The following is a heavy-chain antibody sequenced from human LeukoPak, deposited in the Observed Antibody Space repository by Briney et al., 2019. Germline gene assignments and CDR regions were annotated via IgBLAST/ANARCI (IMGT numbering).Heavy chain of an antibody. J-gene: IGHJ4*02. D-gene: IGHD5-12*01. V-gene: IGHV3-30*02. CDR3: AKSVDSGYDYGGFDY. Sequence: GGSLRLSCAASGFTFSSYGMHWVRQAPGKGLEWVAFIRYDGSNKYYADSVKGRFTISRDNSKNTLYLQMNSLRAEDTAVYYCAKSVDSGYDYGGFDYWGQGTLVTVSS. CDR1: GFTFSSYG. CDR2: IRYDGSNK.